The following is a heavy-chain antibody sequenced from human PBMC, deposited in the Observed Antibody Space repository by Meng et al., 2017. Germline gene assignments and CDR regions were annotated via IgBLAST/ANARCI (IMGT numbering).Heavy chain of an antibody. D-gene: IGHD5-18*01. Sequence: GESLKISCAASGFTFSSHAMHWVRQAPGKGLEWVAVISFNGNNKYYGDSVKDRFTISRDNSKNTLYLQIDSLRVEDTAMYYCVRDFSAMVSFLYWGLGTLVTVSS. CDR3: VRDFSAMVSFLY. V-gene: IGHV3-30*04. J-gene: IGHJ4*02. CDR1: GFTFSSHA. CDR2: ISFNGNNK.